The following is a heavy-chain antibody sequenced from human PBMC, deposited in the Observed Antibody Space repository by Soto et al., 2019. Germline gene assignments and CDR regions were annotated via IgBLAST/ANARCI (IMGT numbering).Heavy chain of an antibody. Sequence: QVQLQQWGAGLLKPSETLSLTCAVYGGSFSGFYWSWIRQPPGKGLEWIGEINHSGSTNYNPSLKSRVTISVDTSKNQFSLKLSSVTAADTAVYYCARERVLWFGECGWWFDPWGQGTLVTVSS. V-gene: IGHV4-34*01. CDR1: GGSFSGFY. D-gene: IGHD3-10*01. CDR3: ARERVLWFGECGWWFDP. CDR2: INHSGST. J-gene: IGHJ5*02.